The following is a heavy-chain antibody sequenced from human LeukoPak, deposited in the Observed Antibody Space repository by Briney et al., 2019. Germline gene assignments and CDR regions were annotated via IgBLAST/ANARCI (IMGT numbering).Heavy chain of an antibody. CDR1: GGSISSHY. V-gene: IGHV4-59*11. J-gene: IGHJ5*02. Sequence: PSETLSLTCTVSGGSISSHYWSWIRQPPRKGLECIGYIYYSRTTTYNPSLKSRVTISVDTSKNQFSLKLKSVTAADTAVYYCAKSNTDWFDPWGQGTLVSVS. CDR3: AKSNTDWFDP. CDR2: IYYSRTT. D-gene: IGHD1/OR15-1a*01.